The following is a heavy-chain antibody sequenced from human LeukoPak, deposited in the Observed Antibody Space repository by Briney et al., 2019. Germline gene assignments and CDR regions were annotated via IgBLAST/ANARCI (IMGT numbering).Heavy chain of an antibody. V-gene: IGHV1-46*01. CDR1: GDTFTSYY. Sequence: ASVKVSCKATGDTFTSYYMHWVRQAPGQGLEWMGIINPSGGSTSYAQKFQGRVTMTRDTSTSTVYMELSSLRSEDTAVYYCASSRRTLWFGEFPLGWGQGTLVAVSS. J-gene: IGHJ4*02. D-gene: IGHD3-10*01. CDR2: INPSGGST. CDR3: ASSRRTLWFGEFPLG.